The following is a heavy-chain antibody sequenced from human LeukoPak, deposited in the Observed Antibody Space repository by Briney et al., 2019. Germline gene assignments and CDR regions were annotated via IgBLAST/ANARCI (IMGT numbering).Heavy chain of an antibody. J-gene: IGHJ4*02. Sequence: GESLKSSFKGSGYSFISYYITWVRQMPGKGLEWMGEIDTGDSYTKYSPSFQGHVTISADKSITTAYLQWSSLKASDTAIYYCARLKPMGGSSWYFDYWGQGTRVTVSS. CDR1: GYSFISYY. CDR2: IDTGDSYT. CDR3: ARLKPMGGSSWYFDY. V-gene: IGHV5-10-1*01. D-gene: IGHD6-13*01.